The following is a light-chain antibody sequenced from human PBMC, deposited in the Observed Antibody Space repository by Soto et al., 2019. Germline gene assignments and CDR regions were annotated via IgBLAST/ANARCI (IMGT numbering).Light chain of an antibody. J-gene: IGKJ5*01. CDR3: QQRSAWPPVT. V-gene: IGKV3-11*01. CDR1: QSVSSN. Sequence: PGERATLSCRASQSVSSNLAWYQQKPGQAPRLLIYDASNRATDIPARFSGSGSGTDFTLTISTLEPEDFAVYYCQQRSAWPPVTFGQGTRLEIK. CDR2: DAS.